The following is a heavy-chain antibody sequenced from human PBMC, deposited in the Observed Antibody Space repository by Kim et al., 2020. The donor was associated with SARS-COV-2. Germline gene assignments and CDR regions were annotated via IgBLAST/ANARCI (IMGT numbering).Heavy chain of an antibody. CDR3: ARDRSYCSSTSCFVGHDY. CDR2: INAGNGNT. D-gene: IGHD2-2*01. V-gene: IGHV1-3*01. CDR1: GYTFTSYA. Sequence: ASVKVSCKASGYTFTSYAMHWVRQAPGQRLEWMGWINAGNGNTKYSQKFQGRVTITRDTSASTAYMELSSLRSEDTAVYYCARDRSYCSSTSCFVGHDYWGQRTLVTVSS. J-gene: IGHJ4*02.